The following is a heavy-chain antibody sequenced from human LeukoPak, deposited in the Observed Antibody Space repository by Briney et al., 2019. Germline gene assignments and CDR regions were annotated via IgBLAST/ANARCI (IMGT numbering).Heavy chain of an antibody. Sequence: GGSLRLSCAASGFTFSSYWMHWVRQAPGKGPVWVSRVDVHGQGTAYADSVKGRFSISRDNAKNTLSLQMNSLSAEDTAVYYCARSNYDSTTFYYHLDLWGQGTLVTVSS. D-gene: IGHD2/OR15-2a*01. CDR2: VDVHGQGT. CDR3: ARSNYDSTTFYYHLDL. V-gene: IGHV3-74*01. CDR1: GFTFSSYW. J-gene: IGHJ5*02.